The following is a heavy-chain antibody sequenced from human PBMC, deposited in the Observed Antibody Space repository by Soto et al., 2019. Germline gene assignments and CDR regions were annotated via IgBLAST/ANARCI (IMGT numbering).Heavy chain of an antibody. CDR2: IWYDGSNK. Sequence: QVQLVESGGGVVQPGRSLRLSCAASGFTFSSYGMHWVRQAPGKGLEWVAVIWYDGSNKNYADSVKGRFTISRDNSKNTLYLQMNSLRDEDSAVYYCARESGSYHFDYWGQGTLVTVSS. CDR3: ARESGSYHFDY. D-gene: IGHD3-10*01. CDR1: GFTFSSYG. V-gene: IGHV3-33*01. J-gene: IGHJ4*02.